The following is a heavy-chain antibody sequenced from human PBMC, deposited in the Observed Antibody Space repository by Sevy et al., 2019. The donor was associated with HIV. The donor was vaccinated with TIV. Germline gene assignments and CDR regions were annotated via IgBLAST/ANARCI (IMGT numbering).Heavy chain of an antibody. Sequence: GGSLRLSCAASGFRFSDYAMHWVRQAPGKGLEWISGISWNSVSLDYADSVMGRFTISRDNAKNSLYLQMNRLRSEETALDYCAKDNRPATMSNSSYYYYYGMDVWGQGTTVTVSS. CDR1: GFRFSDYA. CDR3: AKDNRPATMSNSSYYYYYGMDV. CDR2: ISWNSVSL. D-gene: IGHD6-6*01. J-gene: IGHJ6*02. V-gene: IGHV3-9*01.